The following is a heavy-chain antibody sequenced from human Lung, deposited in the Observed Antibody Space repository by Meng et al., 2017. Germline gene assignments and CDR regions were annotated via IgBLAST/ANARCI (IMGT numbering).Heavy chain of an antibody. D-gene: IGHD6-13*01. CDR1: GFTFSSYG. Sequence: QVQLVESGGGVVQPGRSRRLSCAASGFTFSSYGMHWVRQAPGKGLEWVAVISYDGSNKYYADSVKGRFTISRDNSKNTLYLQMNSLRAEDTAVYYCAKDLSKQQQLGELDYWGQGTLVTVSS. J-gene: IGHJ4*02. CDR2: ISYDGSNK. CDR3: AKDLSKQQQLGELDY. V-gene: IGHV3-30*18.